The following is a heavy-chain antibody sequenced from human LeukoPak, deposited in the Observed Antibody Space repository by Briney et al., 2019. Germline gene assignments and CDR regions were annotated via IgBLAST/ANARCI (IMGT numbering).Heavy chain of an antibody. J-gene: IGHJ4*02. V-gene: IGHV3-23*01. CDR3: AKEVDTYYYDSSGYFDY. CDR1: GFTFSSYA. Sequence: PGGSLRLSCAASGFTFSSYAMSWVRQAPGKGVEWVSAISGSGGSTYYADSVKGRFTISRDNSKNTLYLQMNSLRAEDTAVYYCAKEVDTYYYDSSGYFDYWGQGTLVTVSS. D-gene: IGHD3-22*01. CDR2: ISGSGGST.